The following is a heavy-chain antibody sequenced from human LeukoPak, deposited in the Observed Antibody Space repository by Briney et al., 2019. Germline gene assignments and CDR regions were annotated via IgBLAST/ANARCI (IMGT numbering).Heavy chain of an antibody. CDR2: ISAYNGNT. CDR1: GYTFTSYG. CDR3: ARDRGITVVVTENWFDP. J-gene: IGHJ5*02. Sequence: ASVKVSCKASGYTFTSYGISWVRQAPGQGLEWMGWISAYNGNTNYAQKLQGRVTMTTDTSTSTAYMELRSLRSDDTAVYYCARDRGITVVVTENWFDPWGQGTLVTVSS. D-gene: IGHD2-21*02. V-gene: IGHV1-18*01.